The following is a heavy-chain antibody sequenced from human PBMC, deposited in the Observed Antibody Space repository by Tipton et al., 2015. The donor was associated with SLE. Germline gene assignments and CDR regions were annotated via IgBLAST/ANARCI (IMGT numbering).Heavy chain of an antibody. V-gene: IGHV4-34*01. CDR2: INHGGST. Sequence: TLSLTCAVYGGSFSGYYWSWIRQPPGKGPEWIGEINHGGSTNYNPSLKSRVTISVDTSKNQFSLKLSSVTAADTAVYYCAREVGALGYYYMDVWGKGTTVTVSS. J-gene: IGHJ6*03. CDR1: GGSFSGYY. CDR3: AREVGALGYYYMDV. D-gene: IGHD1-26*01.